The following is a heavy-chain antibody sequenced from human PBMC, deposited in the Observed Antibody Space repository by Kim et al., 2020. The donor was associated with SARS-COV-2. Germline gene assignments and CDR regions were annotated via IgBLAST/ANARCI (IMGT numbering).Heavy chain of an antibody. Sequence: YAQKFQERVTITRDMSTSTAYMELSSLRSEDTAVYYCAAGYGDYVLYFDYWGQGTLVTVSS. D-gene: IGHD4-17*01. CDR3: AAGYGDYVLYFDY. V-gene: IGHV1-58*01. J-gene: IGHJ4*02.